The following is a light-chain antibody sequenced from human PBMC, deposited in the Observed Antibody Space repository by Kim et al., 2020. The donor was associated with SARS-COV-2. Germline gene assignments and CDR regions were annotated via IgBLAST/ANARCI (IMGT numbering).Light chain of an antibody. V-gene: IGKV3-15*01. Sequence: EIVMTQSPATLSVSPGERATLSCRASQSVSSNLAWYQQKPGQAPRLLIYGASTRATGIPGRFSGRGSGTEFTLTISSLQSEDFAVYFCQQYSHWPLTFGAGTNVDI. CDR3: QQYSHWPLT. CDR1: QSVSSN. CDR2: GAS. J-gene: IGKJ3*01.